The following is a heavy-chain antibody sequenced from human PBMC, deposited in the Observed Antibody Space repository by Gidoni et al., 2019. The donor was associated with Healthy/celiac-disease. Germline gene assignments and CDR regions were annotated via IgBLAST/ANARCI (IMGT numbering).Heavy chain of an antibody. V-gene: IGHV3-23*01. Sequence: EVQLLESGGGVGQPGGSLRLAWSAAGFTLSSYAMSWVRQGPGTWLGWVSAILGNVGSPYSSGSVKGRFTISRDNSKNTLYLQMNSLRAEDTAVYYCAKLWGRGYCSGGSCQPFDPWGQGTLVTVSS. CDR2: ILGNVGSP. D-gene: IGHD2-15*01. CDR1: GFTLSSYA. CDR3: AKLWGRGYCSGGSCQPFDP. J-gene: IGHJ5*02.